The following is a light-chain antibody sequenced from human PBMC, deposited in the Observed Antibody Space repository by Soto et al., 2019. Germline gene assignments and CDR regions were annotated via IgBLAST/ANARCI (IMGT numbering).Light chain of an antibody. V-gene: IGKV3-20*01. Sequence: EIVLTQSPGTLSLFPGERATLSCRAPQSVNSDYLAWYQQKPGQAPRLPIYIASRRATGIPDRFSGSGSGTDFTLTISRLEPEDFAVYYCQQYGTSPWTFGQGTKVEIK. CDR2: IAS. CDR1: QSVNSDY. CDR3: QQYGTSPWT. J-gene: IGKJ1*01.